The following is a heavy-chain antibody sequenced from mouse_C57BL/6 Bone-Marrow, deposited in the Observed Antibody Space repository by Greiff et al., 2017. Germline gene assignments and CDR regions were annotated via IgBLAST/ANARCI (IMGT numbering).Heavy chain of an antibody. CDR3: ARWIYYDYPYYFDY. Sequence: QVQLKESGAELARPGASVKLSCKASGYTFTSYGISWVKQRTGQGLEWIGEIYPRSGNTYYNEKFKGKATADKSSSTAYMELRSLTSEDSAVYFCARWIYYDYPYYFDYWGQGTTLTVSS. CDR1: GYTFTSYG. D-gene: IGHD2-4*01. CDR2: IYPRSGNT. J-gene: IGHJ2*01. V-gene: IGHV1-81*01.